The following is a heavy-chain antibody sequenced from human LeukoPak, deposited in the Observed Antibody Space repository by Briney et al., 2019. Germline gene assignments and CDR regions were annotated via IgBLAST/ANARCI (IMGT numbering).Heavy chain of an antibody. CDR1: GGTFSSYA. Sequence: SVKVSCKASGGTFSSYAISWVRQAPGQGLEWMGGIIPIFGTANYAQKFQGRVTITADESTSTAYMELSSLRSEDTAVYYCARGGRGCSSTSCYTRVAFDIWGQGTMVTVSS. V-gene: IGHV1-69*13. CDR3: ARGGRGCSSTSCYTRVAFDI. D-gene: IGHD2-2*02. CDR2: IIPIFGTA. J-gene: IGHJ3*02.